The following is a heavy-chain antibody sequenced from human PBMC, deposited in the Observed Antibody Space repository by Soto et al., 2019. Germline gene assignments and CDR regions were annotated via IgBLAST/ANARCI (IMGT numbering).Heavy chain of an antibody. V-gene: IGHV3-48*02. CDR1: GFTFSSYN. D-gene: IGHD2-21*02. Sequence: GGSLRLSCAASGFTFSSYNMNWVRQAPGKGLEWVSYIRSTSSTIYYADSVKGRFTISRDNAKNSLYLQMNSLRDEDTAVYYCARDGDCGADCRKPFDYWGQGTLVTVSS. J-gene: IGHJ4*02. CDR3: ARDGDCGADCRKPFDY. CDR2: IRSTSSTI.